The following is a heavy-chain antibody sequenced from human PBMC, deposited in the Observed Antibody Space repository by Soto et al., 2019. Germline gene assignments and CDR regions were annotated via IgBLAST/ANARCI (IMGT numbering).Heavy chain of an antibody. CDR2: IYYSGSS. CDR1: GGSISSSSYY. J-gene: IGHJ5*02. V-gene: IGHV4-39*01. CDR3: ARALVAAAGTGGDWFDL. Sequence: SETLSLTCTVSGGSISSSSYYWGWIRQPPWKGLQRIGSIYYSGSSYYNLSLKGRVTISVDTSKNQFSLKLSSVTPADTAVYYCARALVAAAGTGGDWFDLWGQGTLVTVSS. D-gene: IGHD6-13*01.